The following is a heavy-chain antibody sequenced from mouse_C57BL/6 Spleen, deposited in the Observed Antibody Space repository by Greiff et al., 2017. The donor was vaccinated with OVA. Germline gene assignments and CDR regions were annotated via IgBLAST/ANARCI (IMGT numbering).Heavy chain of an antibody. CDR3: ARTGGYYFPFDY. J-gene: IGHJ2*01. D-gene: IGHD2-3*01. Sequence: DVMLVESGGGLVKPGGSLKLSCAASGFTFSDYGMHWVRQAPEKGLEWVAYISSGSSTIYYADTVKGRFTISRDNAKNTLFLQMTSLRSEDTAMYYCARTGGYYFPFDYWGQGTTLTVSS. CDR2: ISSGSSTI. V-gene: IGHV5-17*01. CDR1: GFTFSDYG.